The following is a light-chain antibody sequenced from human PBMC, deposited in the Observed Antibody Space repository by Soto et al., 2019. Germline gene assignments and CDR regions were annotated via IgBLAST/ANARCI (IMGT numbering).Light chain of an antibody. CDR2: GAS. Sequence: EIVMTQSPATLSVSPGERATLSCRASQSVSSNLAWYQQKPGQAPRLLIYGASTRATGIPARFSDSGSGTEFTLTISSLQSEDFAVYYCQQYNNWLTWTFGQGTKV. J-gene: IGKJ1*01. CDR1: QSVSSN. CDR3: QQYNNWLTWT. V-gene: IGKV3-15*01.